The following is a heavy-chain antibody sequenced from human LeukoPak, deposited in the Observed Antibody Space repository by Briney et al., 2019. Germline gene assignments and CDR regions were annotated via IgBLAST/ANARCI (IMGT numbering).Heavy chain of an antibody. D-gene: IGHD3-10*01. V-gene: IGHV3-66*01. CDR1: GFTFSNAW. CDR3: ARGAVTMADY. Sequence: QSGGSLRLSCAASGFTFSNAWMSWVRQAPGRGPEWVSVIYSGGSTYYADSVKGRFTISRDNSKNTLFLQMNSLRAGDTAVYYCARGAVTMADYWGQGTLVTVSS. CDR2: IYSGGST. J-gene: IGHJ4*02.